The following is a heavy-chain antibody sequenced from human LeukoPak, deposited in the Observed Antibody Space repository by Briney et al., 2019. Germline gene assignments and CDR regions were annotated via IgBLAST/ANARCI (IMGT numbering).Heavy chain of an antibody. CDR1: GFTFSGYG. CDR2: IRYDGSNK. Sequence: GGSLRLSCAGSGFTFSGYGMHWVRQAPGKGLEWVTFIRYDGSNKYYADSVKGRFTISRDNSKDTLFLQMNSLRAEDTAVYYCAKDSSSWYNDNYYYMDVWGRGTTVTISS. D-gene: IGHD6-13*01. J-gene: IGHJ6*03. CDR3: AKDSSSWYNDNYYYMDV. V-gene: IGHV3-30*02.